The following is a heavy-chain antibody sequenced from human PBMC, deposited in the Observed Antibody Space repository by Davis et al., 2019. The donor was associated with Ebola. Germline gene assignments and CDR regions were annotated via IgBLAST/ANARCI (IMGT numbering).Heavy chain of an antibody. V-gene: IGHV3-23*01. CDR1: GFTFSDYD. D-gene: IGHD3-16*02. CDR2: ISRSGGST. Sequence: GGSLRLSCAASGFTFSDYDMSWVRQAPGQGLEWVSTISRSGGSTYHADSVQGRFTISRDNSKNTLYLQMNSLRAEDTAVYYCANVHYDYIWGSYRHPRDYWGLGTLVTVSS. CDR3: ANVHYDYIWGSYRHPRDY. J-gene: IGHJ4*02.